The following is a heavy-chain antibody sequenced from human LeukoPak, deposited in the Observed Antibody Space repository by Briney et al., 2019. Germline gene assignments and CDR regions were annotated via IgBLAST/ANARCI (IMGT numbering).Heavy chain of an antibody. CDR1: GGSISSSSYY. D-gene: IGHD6-13*01. CDR2: INHSGST. V-gene: IGHV4-39*07. J-gene: IGHJ6*03. Sequence: SETLSLTCTVSGGSISSSSYYWGWIRQPPGKGLEWIGEINHSGSTNYNPSLKSRVTTSVDTSKNQFSLKLSSVTAADTAVYYCASIRVVTSSWYGWYYYYYYMDVWGKGTTVTISS. CDR3: ASIRVVTSSWYGWYYYYYYMDV.